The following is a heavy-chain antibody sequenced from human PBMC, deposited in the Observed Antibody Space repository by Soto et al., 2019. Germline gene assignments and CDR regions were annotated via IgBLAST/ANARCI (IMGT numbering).Heavy chain of an antibody. Sequence: PSETLSLTCDVSGGSISIGTDYWGWIRQPPGKGLEWIGNIHYSGSTNYNPSLKSRLSISVDTSKNQFSLKLSSVTAADTAMYYCARRNSHDFYDKDIYVQWGQGTQVT. CDR2: IHYSGST. CDR3: ARRNSHDFYDKDIYVQ. V-gene: IGHV4-39*01. CDR1: GGSISIGTDY. D-gene: IGHD3-22*01. J-gene: IGHJ4*02.